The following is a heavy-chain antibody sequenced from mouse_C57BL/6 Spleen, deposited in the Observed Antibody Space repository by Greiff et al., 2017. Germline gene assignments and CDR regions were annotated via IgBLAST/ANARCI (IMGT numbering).Heavy chain of an antibody. J-gene: IGHJ2*01. CDR1: GFSLTSYG. D-gene: IGHD1-1*01. Sequence: QVQLQQSGPGLVQPSQSLSITCTVSGFSLTSYGVHWVRQSPGKGLEWMGVIWSGGSTDYNAAFISSLSISKDNSMGHVFFKMNSLQADYTAIYYCARHPDYGFDYWGQGPTLTVAS. CDR3: ARHPDYGFDY. CDR2: IWSGGST. V-gene: IGHV2-2*01.